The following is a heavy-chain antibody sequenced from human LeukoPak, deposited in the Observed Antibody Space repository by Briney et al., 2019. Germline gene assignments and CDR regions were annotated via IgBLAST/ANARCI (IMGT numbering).Heavy chain of an antibody. CDR1: GDSINGYF. CDR2: IYYSGGT. D-gene: IGHD3-10*01. Sequence: SETLSLTCTVSGDSINGYFWSWIRQPPGKGLEWIGYIYYSGGTNYNPSLKSRVTISVDTSKNQFSLKLSSVTAADTAVYYCARNWAGSGSYDYWGQGTLVTVSS. CDR3: ARNWAGSGSYDY. J-gene: IGHJ4*02. V-gene: IGHV4-59*12.